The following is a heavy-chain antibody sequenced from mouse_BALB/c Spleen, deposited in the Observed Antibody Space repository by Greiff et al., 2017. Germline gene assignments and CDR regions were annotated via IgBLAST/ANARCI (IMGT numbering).Heavy chain of an antibody. CDR2: INPYNGDT. Sequence: EVQVVESGPELVKPGASVKISCKASGYSFTGYFMNWVMQSHGKSLEWIGRINPYNGDTFYNQKFKGKATLTVDKSSSTAHMELRSLASEDSAVYYCARSRGYFDYWGQGTTLTVSS. V-gene: IGHV1-20*02. J-gene: IGHJ2*01. CDR1: GYSFTGYF. CDR3: ARSRGYFDY.